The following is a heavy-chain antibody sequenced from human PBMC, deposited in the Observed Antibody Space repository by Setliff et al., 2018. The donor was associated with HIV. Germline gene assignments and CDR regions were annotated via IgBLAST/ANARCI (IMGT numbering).Heavy chain of an antibody. Sequence: GGSLRLSCAASGFTFSGFSMNWVRQAPGKGLEWVSYISSGSVNIFYADSVKGRFTISRDNAKNSLYLQMNSLRTEDTAIYYCARGSLRGVLALGVDVWGQGTTVTVSS. J-gene: IGHJ6*02. CDR3: ARGSLRGVLALGVDV. CDR2: ISSGSVNI. CDR1: GFTFSGFS. D-gene: IGHD3-10*01. V-gene: IGHV3-48*04.